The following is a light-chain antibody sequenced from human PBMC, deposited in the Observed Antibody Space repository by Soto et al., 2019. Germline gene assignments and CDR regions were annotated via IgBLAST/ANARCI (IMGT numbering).Light chain of an antibody. CDR2: EVA. CDR3: CSRL. CDR1: SSDVGSYNR. J-gene: IGLJ2*01. Sequence: QSALTQPASVSGSPGQSITVSCTGTSSDVGSYNRVSWYQQPPGTAPKLIIYEVAKRPSGVSARFSGSQSGDTASLTISGLQAADEAYYYCCSRLFGGGTKLTVL. V-gene: IGLV2-23*02.